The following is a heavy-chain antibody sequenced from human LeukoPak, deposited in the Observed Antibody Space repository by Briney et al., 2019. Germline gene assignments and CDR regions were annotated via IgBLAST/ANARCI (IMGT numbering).Heavy chain of an antibody. CDR3: ARGCNWKRPYDY. D-gene: IGHD1-1*01. J-gene: IGHJ4*02. V-gene: IGHV1-2*02. Sequence: ASVKVSCKASGYTFTCYYMHWVRQAPGQGLEWMGWINPNSGGTNYAQKFQGRVTMTRDTSISTAYMELSRLRSDDTAVYYCARGCNWKRPYDYWGQGTLVTVSS. CDR1: GYTFTCYY. CDR2: INPNSGGT.